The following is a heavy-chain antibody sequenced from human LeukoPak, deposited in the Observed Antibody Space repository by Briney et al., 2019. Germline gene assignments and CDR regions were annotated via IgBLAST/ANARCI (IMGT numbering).Heavy chain of an antibody. Sequence: PGGSLRLSCAASGFTFSNYFMSWVRQAPGEGLEWVASIKGDGSEKYYVDSVKGRFTISGDNAKNSLLLQMNSLRAEDTAVYFCARDRGWRSGGYYLYYFDFWGQGTLVTVSS. D-gene: IGHD3-22*01. V-gene: IGHV3-7*01. CDR1: GFTFSNYF. CDR3: ARDRGWRSGGYYLYYFDF. J-gene: IGHJ4*02. CDR2: IKGDGSEK.